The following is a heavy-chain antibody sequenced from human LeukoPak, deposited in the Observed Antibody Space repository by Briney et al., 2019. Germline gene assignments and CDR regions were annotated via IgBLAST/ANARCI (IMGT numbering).Heavy chain of an antibody. V-gene: IGHV3-23*01. J-gene: IGHJ4*02. Sequence: GGSLRLSCAASGFTFSNYAMSWVRQAPGKGLEWVSAITGSGGNTYYADSVKGRFTISRDNSKNTVFLQMDSLRAEDTAVYYCAKWGDYDVLTGYYVSDYWGQGTLVTVSS. CDR2: ITGSGGNT. CDR3: AKWGDYDVLTGYYVSDY. D-gene: IGHD3-9*01. CDR1: GFTFSNYA.